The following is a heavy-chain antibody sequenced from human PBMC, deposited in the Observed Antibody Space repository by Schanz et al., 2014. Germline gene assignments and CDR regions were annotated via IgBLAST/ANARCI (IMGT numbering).Heavy chain of an antibody. J-gene: IGHJ5*02. CDR2: INTGSNYI. Sequence: VQLVESGGGLVKPGGSLKLSCAASGLIFSNYVMSWVRQAPGKGLEWISFINTGSNYINYADSVKGRFTISRDNTKNSLFLQLNSLRADDTAVYYCAKAADWPVTRFDPWGQGTLVTVSS. CDR3: AKAADWPVTRFDP. D-gene: IGHD3-9*01. V-gene: IGHV3-11*05. CDR1: GLIFSNYV.